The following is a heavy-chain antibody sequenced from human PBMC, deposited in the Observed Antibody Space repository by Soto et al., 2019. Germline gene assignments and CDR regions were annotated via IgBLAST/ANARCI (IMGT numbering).Heavy chain of an antibody. CDR2: IDPSDSYT. D-gene: IGHD2-21*02. J-gene: IGHJ5*02. Sequence: GESLKISCNGSGYSFTIYWINWVRQMPGKGLEWMGRIDPSDSYTNYSPSFQGHVTISADKSINTAYLQWSNLKASDTAMYYCARAYCGGDCYSGPSWFDPWGQGTLVTVSS. CDR1: GYSFTIYW. V-gene: IGHV5-10-1*01. CDR3: ARAYCGGDCYSGPSWFDP.